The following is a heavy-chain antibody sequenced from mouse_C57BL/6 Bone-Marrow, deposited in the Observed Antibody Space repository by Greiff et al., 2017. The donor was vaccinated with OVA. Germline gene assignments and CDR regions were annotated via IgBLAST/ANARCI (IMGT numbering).Heavy chain of an antibody. CDR3: AREGGGAPLRREGRYYAMDY. Sequence: QVQLQQPGAELVKPGASVKLSCKASGYTFTSYWMHWVKQRPGRGLEWIGRIDPNSGGTKYNEKFKSKATLTVDKPSSTAYMQLSSLTSEDSAVYYCAREGGGAPLRREGRYYAMDYWGQGTSVTVSS. CDR2: IDPNSGGT. CDR1: GYTFTSYW. J-gene: IGHJ4*01. D-gene: IGHD2-12*01. V-gene: IGHV1-72*01.